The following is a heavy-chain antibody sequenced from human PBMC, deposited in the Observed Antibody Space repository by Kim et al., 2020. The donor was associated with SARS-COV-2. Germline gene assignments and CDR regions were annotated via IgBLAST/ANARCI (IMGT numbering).Heavy chain of an antibody. CDR1: GFTFTRFW. J-gene: IGHJ4*02. Sequence: GGSLRLSCAASGFTFTRFWMSWVRQAPGKGLEWVANINQHGSETKYVDSVKGRFTISRDNAKDSVYLQMNNLRAEDRAVYYCARDAWAQGWTDGFDYWGQGTLVTVSS. V-gene: IGHV3-7*01. D-gene: IGHD1-26*01. CDR3: ARDAWAQGWTDGFDY. CDR2: INQHGSET.